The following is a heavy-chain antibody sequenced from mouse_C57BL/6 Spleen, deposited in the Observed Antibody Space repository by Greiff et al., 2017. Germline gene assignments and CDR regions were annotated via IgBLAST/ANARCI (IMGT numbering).Heavy chain of an antibody. J-gene: IGHJ2*01. D-gene: IGHD4-1*01. V-gene: IGHV1-80*01. CDR3: ARSNWDWGNYFDY. CDR1: GYAFSSYW. CDR2: IYPGDGDT. Sequence: QVQLQQSGAELVKPGASVKISCKASGYAFSSYWMNWVKQRPGKGLEWIGQIYPGDGDTNYNGKFKGKATLTADKSSSTAYMQLSSLTSEDSAVYFCARSNWDWGNYFDYWGQGTTLTGSS.